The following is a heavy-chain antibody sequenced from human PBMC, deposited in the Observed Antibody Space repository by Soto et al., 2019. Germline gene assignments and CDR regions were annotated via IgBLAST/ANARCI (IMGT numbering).Heavy chain of an antibody. J-gene: IGHJ4*02. CDR3: AKGGRQWLVTSDFNY. CDR2: VSHDGRNT. CDR1: GFTFSDYA. V-gene: IGHV3-30*18. D-gene: IGHD6-19*01. Sequence: VQLVESGGGVVQPGRSLRLSCAASGFTFSDYAMHWVRQAPGKGLEWVAVVSHDGRNTHYADSVKGRFTIFRDSSKNTVSLEMTCLRAEDTAVDYCAKGGRQWLVTSDFNYWGQGALVTVSS.